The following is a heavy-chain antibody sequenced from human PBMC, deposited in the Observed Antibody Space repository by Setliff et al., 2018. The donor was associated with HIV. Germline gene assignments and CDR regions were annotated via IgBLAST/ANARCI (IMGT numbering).Heavy chain of an antibody. J-gene: IGHJ4*02. Sequence: SETLSLTCTVSGASISTYYWSWIRQPPGKGLEWIGYTHISGITNYNPSLKSRLTVSVDTSKTQFSLKLTSVTAADTAVYYCARRSAKSSFLYFDYWGQGTLVTVSS. CDR1: GASISTYY. D-gene: IGHD3-16*02. V-gene: IGHV4-59*08. CDR3: ARRSAKSSFLYFDY. CDR2: THISGIT.